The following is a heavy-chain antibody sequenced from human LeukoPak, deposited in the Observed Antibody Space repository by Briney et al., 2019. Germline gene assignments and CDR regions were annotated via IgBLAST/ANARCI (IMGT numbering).Heavy chain of an antibody. CDR1: GGSVSSGSYY. V-gene: IGHV4-61*01. CDR2: IYYSGST. Sequence: ASETLSLTCTVSGGSVSSGSYYWNWIRQPPGKGLEWIGYIYYSGSTNYNASLKSRVTISVDTSKNQSSLKLTSVTSADTAVYYCARGEFPSDLEFWGQGALITVSS. J-gene: IGHJ4*02. CDR3: ARGEFPSDLEF. D-gene: IGHD3-10*01.